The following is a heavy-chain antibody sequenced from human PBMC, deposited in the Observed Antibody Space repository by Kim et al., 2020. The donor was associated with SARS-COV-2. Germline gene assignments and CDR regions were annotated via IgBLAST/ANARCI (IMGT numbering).Heavy chain of an antibody. CDR3: AKDGRSHTPGY. Sequence: GGSLRLSCAVSGFTFSSYDMSWVRQAPGKGLEWVSGISGSGTRTYYADSVKGRFTVSRDNSKNTLYLQMNSLRADDTAVYYCAKDGRSHTPGYWGQGTLV. V-gene: IGHV3-23*01. CDR1: GFTFSSYD. J-gene: IGHJ4*02. CDR2: ISGSGTRT. D-gene: IGHD6-13*01.